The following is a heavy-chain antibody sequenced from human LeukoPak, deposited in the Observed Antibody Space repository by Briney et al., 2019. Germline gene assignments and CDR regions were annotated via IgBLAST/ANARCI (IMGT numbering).Heavy chain of an antibody. CDR1: GDSISTYF. CDR3: ARHKGAWSNFYFDY. CDR2: IYHSESI. V-gene: IGHV4-59*08. J-gene: IGHJ4*02. D-gene: IGHD6-19*01. Sequence: SETLSLTCTVSGDSISTYFWSWIRQPPGKGLEWIAYIYHSESISYTPSLKSRATISVDTSKDQFSLKLTSVTAADTAVYYCARHKGAWSNFYFDYWGQGTLVTVSS.